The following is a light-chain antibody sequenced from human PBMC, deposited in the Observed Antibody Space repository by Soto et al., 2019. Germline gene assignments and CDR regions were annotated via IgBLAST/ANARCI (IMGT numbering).Light chain of an antibody. Sequence: SSELTQPPSVSVSPGQTVSITCSGDKLGDKYACWYQQKPGQSPVLVIYQDNKRPSGIPERFSGSNSGNTATLTISGTQAMDEADYYCQAWDSSTAEVFGTGTKLTVL. CDR2: QDN. V-gene: IGLV3-1*01. J-gene: IGLJ1*01. CDR3: QAWDSSTAEV. CDR1: KLGDKY.